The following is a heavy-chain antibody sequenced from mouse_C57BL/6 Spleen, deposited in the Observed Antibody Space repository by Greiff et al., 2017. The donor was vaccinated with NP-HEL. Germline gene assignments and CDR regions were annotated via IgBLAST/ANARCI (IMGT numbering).Heavy chain of an antibody. V-gene: IGHV1-55*01. D-gene: IGHD1-1*01. CDR2: IYPGSGST. CDR1: VYTFTSYW. CDR3: ARKLTTVVATGYFDV. Sequence: QVQLQQPGAELVKPGASVKMSCKASVYTFTSYWITWVKQRPGQGLEWIGDIYPGSGSTNYNEKFKSRATLTVDTSSCTAYMQLISLTSEDSAFYYCARKLTTVVATGYFDVWGTGTTVTVSS. J-gene: IGHJ1*03.